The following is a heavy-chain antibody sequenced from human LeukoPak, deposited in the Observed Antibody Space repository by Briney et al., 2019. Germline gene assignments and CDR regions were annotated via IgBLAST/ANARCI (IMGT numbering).Heavy chain of an antibody. D-gene: IGHD1-26*01. Sequence: GGSLRLSCAASGFSFSTSWMHWVRQAPGKGLEYVSAISSNGGSTYYANSVKGRFTISRDNSKNTLYLQMGSLRAEDMAVYYCARDYFGGGGSYFDYWGQGTLVTVSS. CDR2: ISSNGGST. CDR3: ARDYFGGGGSYFDY. J-gene: IGHJ4*02. V-gene: IGHV3-64*01. CDR1: GFSFSTSW.